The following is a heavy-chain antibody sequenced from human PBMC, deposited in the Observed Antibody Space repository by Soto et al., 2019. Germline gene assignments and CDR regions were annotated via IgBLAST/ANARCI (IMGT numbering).Heavy chain of an antibody. CDR1: GFSFSSYA. J-gene: IGHJ6*03. CDR3: AHIMGVADMDV. CDR2: IYWDDDK. V-gene: IGHV2-5*08. D-gene: IGHD3-16*01. Sequence: LRLSCTASGFSFSSYAMYWFRQPPGKALEWLALIYWDDDKRYSPSLKSRLTITKDTSKNQVVLTMTNMDPVDTATYYCAHIMGVADMDVWGKGTTVTVSS.